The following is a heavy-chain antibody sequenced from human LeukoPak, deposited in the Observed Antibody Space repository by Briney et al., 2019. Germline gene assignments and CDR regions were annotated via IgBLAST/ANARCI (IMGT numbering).Heavy chain of an antibody. CDR3: ARSMVRGVIWWFDP. V-gene: IGHV1-2*02. CDR2: INPNSGGT. CDR1: GYTFTGYY. Sequence: ASVKISCKASGYTFTGYYMHWVRQAPGQGLEWMGWINPNSGGTNYAQKFQGRVTMTRDTSISTAYMELSRLRPDDTAVYYCARSMVRGVIWWFDPWGQGTLVTVSS. D-gene: IGHD3-10*01. J-gene: IGHJ5*02.